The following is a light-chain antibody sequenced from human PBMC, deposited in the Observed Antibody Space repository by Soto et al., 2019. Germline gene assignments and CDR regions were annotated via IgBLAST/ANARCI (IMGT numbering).Light chain of an antibody. Sequence: SALTQPASVSASPGQSITISSTGTSSDVGGYNYVSWYQHHPGKAPKLLIYDVSNRPSGVSNRFSGSKSDNTASLTISGLQPEEEADYYCSSYTTSNTRQIVFGTGTKVTVL. J-gene: IGLJ1*01. CDR1: SSDVGGYNY. CDR2: DVS. CDR3: SSYTTSNTRQIV. V-gene: IGLV2-14*03.